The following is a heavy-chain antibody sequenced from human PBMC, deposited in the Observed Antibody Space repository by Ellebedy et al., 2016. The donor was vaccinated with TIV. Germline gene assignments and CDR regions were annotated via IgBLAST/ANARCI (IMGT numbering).Heavy chain of an antibody. CDR3: AKVRSNWNYFDY. D-gene: IGHD1-20*01. CDR1: GFSFSTFA. Sequence: GESLKISCVASGFSFSTFAMHWVRQAPGKGLEWVSAISNSGDTTYNADSVKGRFTISRDSSKYTLYLQMNSLRAEDTAVYYCAKVRSNWNYFDYWGQGTLVTVSS. J-gene: IGHJ4*02. V-gene: IGHV3-23*01. CDR2: ISNSGDTT.